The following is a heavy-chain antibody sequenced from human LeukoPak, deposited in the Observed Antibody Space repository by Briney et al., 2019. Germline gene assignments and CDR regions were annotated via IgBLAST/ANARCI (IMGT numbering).Heavy chain of an antibody. V-gene: IGHV3-7*01. J-gene: IGHJ4*02. Sequence: GGSLRLSCVASGFTFETYWMSWVRQAPGKGLEWQANIKHDGREKYYVDSVKGRFTISRDNAKASVYLHMSSLRVEDTAIYYCARVRFPADCWGQGTLVTVSS. CDR2: IKHDGREK. CDR1: GFTFETYW. D-gene: IGHD2-2*01. CDR3: ARVRFPADC.